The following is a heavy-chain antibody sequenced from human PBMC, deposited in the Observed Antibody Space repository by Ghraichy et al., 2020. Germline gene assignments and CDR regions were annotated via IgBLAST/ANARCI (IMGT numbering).Heavy chain of an antibody. Sequence: GGSLRLSCAASGFTLSSYWMHWVRQAPGKGLVWVSRINSDGSSTYYADSVKGRFTISRDNAKNTLYLQLNSLRAEDTAVYHCVRDGKNYDILTGYYVDYYAMDVWGQGTTVTVSS. J-gene: IGHJ6*02. D-gene: IGHD3-9*01. V-gene: IGHV3-74*01. CDR3: VRDGKNYDILTGYYVDYYAMDV. CDR1: GFTLSSYW. CDR2: INSDGSST.